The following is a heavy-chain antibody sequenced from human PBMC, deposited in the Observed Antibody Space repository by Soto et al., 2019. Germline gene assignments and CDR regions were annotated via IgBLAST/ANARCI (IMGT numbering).Heavy chain of an antibody. D-gene: IGHD2-21*02. CDR3: ARDLTAYCGGDCYFDY. Sequence: PVKVSCKAFGGTFNSYAISWGRQAPGQGLEWMGGIIPIFGTANYAQKFQGRVTITADESTSTAYMELSSLRSEDTAVYYCARDLTAYCGGDCYFDYWGQGTLVTVSS. CDR2: IIPIFGTA. J-gene: IGHJ4*02. V-gene: IGHV1-69*13. CDR1: GGTFNSYA.